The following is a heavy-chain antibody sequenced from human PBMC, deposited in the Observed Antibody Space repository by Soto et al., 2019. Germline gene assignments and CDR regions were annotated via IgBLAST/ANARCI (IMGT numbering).Heavy chain of an antibody. CDR3: ARVAVTTSYYFDY. J-gene: IGHJ4*02. V-gene: IGHV4-31*03. D-gene: IGHD4-17*01. CDR1: GGSISSGGYY. Sequence: TSETLSLTCTVSGGSISSGGYYWSWIRQHPGKGLEWIGYIFYSGSTYYNPSLKSRVTISVVTSRNHFSLRLSSVTAADTAVYYCARVAVTTSYYFDYWGQGTLVTVSS. CDR2: IFYSGST.